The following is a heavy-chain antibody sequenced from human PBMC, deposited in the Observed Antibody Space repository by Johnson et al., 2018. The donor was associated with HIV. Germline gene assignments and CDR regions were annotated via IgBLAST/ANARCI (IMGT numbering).Heavy chain of an antibody. CDR3: TTVDCGGDCYSGHAFDI. D-gene: IGHD2-21*01. Sequence: VQLVESGGGLVKPGGSLRLSCAVSGFTFTDAWMSWVRQAPGKGLEWVGRIKRKADGGTTDYAAPVKGRFSIFRDDSKNTLYLQMNSLKTEDTAVYYCTTVDCGGDCYSGHAFDIWGQGTMVTVSS. CDR1: GFTFTDAW. CDR2: IKRKADGGTT. J-gene: IGHJ3*02. V-gene: IGHV3-15*01.